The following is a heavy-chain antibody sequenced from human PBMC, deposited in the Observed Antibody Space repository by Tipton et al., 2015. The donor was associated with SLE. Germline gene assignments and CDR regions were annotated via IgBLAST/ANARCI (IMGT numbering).Heavy chain of an antibody. Sequence: SLRLSCAASGFTFSSYGMHWVRQAPGKGLEWVAVIWYDGSHEYYADSVKGRFTISRDNAKNSLYLQMNSLRAEDTAVYYCAKGHREFIAAAGRVDNWFAPWGQGPLVTVSS. J-gene: IGHJ5*02. CDR1: GFTFSSYG. CDR3: AKGHREFIAAAGRVDNWFAP. CDR2: IWYDGSHE. V-gene: IGHV3-33*03. D-gene: IGHD6-13*01.